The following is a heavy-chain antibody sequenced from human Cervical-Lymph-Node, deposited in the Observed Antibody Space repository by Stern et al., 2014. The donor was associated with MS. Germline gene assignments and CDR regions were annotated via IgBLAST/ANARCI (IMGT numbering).Heavy chain of an antibody. J-gene: IGHJ6*02. D-gene: IGHD1-1*01. CDR3: ARELSGMYGMDV. CDR1: GGSINNGDYY. CDR2: IYYSGAT. Sequence: QVQLQQWGPGLVKPSPTLSLTCTVSGGSINNGDYYWSWVRQHPGKGLEWLGYIYYSGATYYNPSLKGRLTISVDTSKRHFSLKLTSVTAADTAVYYCARELSGMYGMDVWGQGTTVTVSS. V-gene: IGHV4-31*03.